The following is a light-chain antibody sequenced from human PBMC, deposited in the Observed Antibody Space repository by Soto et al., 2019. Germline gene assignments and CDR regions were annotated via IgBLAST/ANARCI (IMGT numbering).Light chain of an antibody. Sequence: DIQMTQSPSSLSASLGDRVTITCRPSESIRNELNWFQKRPGKAPRLLIYDTFTLQSGVSSRFSGSVSGTEFSLTINSLQAGDSAIYYCQQSFTTPWTFGQGTKVEIK. V-gene: IGKV1-39*01. CDR1: ESIRNE. J-gene: IGKJ1*01. CDR3: QQSFTTPWT. CDR2: DTF.